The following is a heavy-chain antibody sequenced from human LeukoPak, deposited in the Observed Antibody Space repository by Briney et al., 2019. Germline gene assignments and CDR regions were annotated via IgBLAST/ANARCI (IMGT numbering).Heavy chain of an antibody. D-gene: IGHD3-22*01. Sequence: GGSLRLSCAAAGFTCSNFPMTWVRQVPGKGLEALSSISGRGGDTDYKDCVNGRCTSARDNSKNTLYLKMNSLRAEDTAVYYCAKVLGHDSSGYYYYGMDVWGQGTTVTVSS. CDR3: AKVLGHDSSGYYYYGMDV. V-gene: IGHV3-23*01. CDR2: ISGRGGDT. J-gene: IGHJ6*02. CDR1: GFTCSNFP.